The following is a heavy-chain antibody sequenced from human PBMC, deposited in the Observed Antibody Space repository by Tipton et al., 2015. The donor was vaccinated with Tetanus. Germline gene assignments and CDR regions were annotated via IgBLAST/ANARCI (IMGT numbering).Heavy chain of an antibody. CDR2: TYYSGST. V-gene: IGHV4-31*03. CDR3: ARDQARGARGWNYFDY. J-gene: IGHJ4*02. Sequence: LRLSCTVSGGSISSGGYYWSWIRQHPGKGLEWIGDTYYSGSTYYNPSLKSRVTISVDTSKNQFSLKLNSVTAADTAVYYCARDQARGARGWNYFDYWGQGTLVVVSS. D-gene: IGHD1-26*01. CDR1: GGSISSGGYY.